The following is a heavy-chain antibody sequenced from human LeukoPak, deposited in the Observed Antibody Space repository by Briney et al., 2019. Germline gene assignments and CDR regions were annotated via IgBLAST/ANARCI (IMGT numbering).Heavy chain of an antibody. CDR2: IYSGGTT. CDR3: ARGRGYSQSNWVDP. CDR1: GFSVSSNS. J-gene: IGHJ5*02. D-gene: IGHD5-18*01. Sequence: GGSLRLSCTVSGFSVSSNSMSSVRQAPGKGLEWVSVIYSGGTTYYADSVKGRFTISRDNSKNTLYLQMNSLRAEDTAVYYCARGRGYSQSNWVDPWGQGTMVTVSA. V-gene: IGHV3-53*01.